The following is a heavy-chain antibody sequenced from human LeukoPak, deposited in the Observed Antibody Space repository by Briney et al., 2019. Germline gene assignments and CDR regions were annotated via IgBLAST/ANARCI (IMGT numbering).Heavy chain of an antibody. CDR1: GFTYNIFA. Sequence: PGGSLRLSCVASGFTYNIFAMFWVRQAPGKGLEWVSGVSADGGSTYYADSVKGRLTISRDNSKNTVYLQMDSLGAEDTAVYYCARDGILRFHTPNWHLTAFDIWGQGTTVTVSS. CDR2: VSADGGST. V-gene: IGHV3-23*01. CDR3: ARDGILRFHTPNWHLTAFDI. D-gene: IGHD3-16*01. J-gene: IGHJ3*02.